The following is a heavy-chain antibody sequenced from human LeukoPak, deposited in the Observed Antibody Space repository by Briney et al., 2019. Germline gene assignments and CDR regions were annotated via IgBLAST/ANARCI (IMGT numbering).Heavy chain of an antibody. J-gene: IGHJ4*02. CDR2: IYYSGST. D-gene: IGHD6-19*01. CDR3: ARGHSSGWYYFDY. CDR1: GGSISSYY. V-gene: IGHV4-59*01. Sequence: SETLSLTCTVSGGSISSYYWSWIRQPPGKGLEGIGYIYYSGSTNYNPSLKSRVTISVDTSKNQFSLKLSSVTAADTAVYYCARGHSSGWYYFDYWGQGTLVTVSS.